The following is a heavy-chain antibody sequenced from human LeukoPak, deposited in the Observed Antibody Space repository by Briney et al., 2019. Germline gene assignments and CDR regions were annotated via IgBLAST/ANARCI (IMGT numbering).Heavy chain of an antibody. CDR3: AKDIAAAGTRWFDP. V-gene: IGHV3-9*01. J-gene: IGHJ5*02. D-gene: IGHD6-13*01. CDR1: EFTFEDYA. Sequence: GGSLRLSCAASEFTFEDYAMHWVRQAPGKGLEWVSGISWNSGSIGYADSVKGRFTISRDNAKNSLYLQMNSLRAEDTALYYCAKDIAAAGTRWFDPWGQGTLVTVSS. CDR2: ISWNSGSI.